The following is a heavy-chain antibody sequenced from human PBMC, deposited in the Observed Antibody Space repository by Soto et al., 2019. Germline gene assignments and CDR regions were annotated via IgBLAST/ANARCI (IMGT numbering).Heavy chain of an antibody. D-gene: IGHD2-8*02. J-gene: IGHJ1*01. CDR1: GFTFSSYA. CDR2: ISGSGAGT. V-gene: IGHV3-23*01. CDR3: AKEYSTGLQYFQH. Sequence: QPGGSLRLSCEASGFTFSSYAMSWVRQAPGKGLKWVSTISGSGAGTYYADSVKGRFTISRDNSKNTVYLLMNSLRAEDTAVYYCAKEYSTGLQYFQHWGQGSLVTVSS.